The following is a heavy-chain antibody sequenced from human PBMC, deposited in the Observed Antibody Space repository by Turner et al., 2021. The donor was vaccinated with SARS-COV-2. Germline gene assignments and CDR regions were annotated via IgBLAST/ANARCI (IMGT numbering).Heavy chain of an antibody. V-gene: IGHV4-39*01. D-gene: IGHD5-18*01. Sequence: QLQLQESGTGLVKPSETLSRTGTVSGGSISSSTYYWGWIRQPPGKGLEWIGNIYYSGSTYYNPSLKSRVTISVDTSKNQFSLKLSSVTAADTAVYYCARLMDTAMDYYGMDVWGQGTTVTVSS. J-gene: IGHJ6*02. CDR3: ARLMDTAMDYYGMDV. CDR1: GGSISSSTYY. CDR2: IYYSGST.